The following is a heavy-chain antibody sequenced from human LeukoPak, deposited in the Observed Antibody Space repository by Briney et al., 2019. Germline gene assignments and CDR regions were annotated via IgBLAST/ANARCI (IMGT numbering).Heavy chain of an antibody. CDR1: GSSFTNYW. CDR3: ARHPFPMVRGVTPPTLPFDY. V-gene: IGHV5-51*01. D-gene: IGHD3-10*01. J-gene: IGHJ4*02. Sequence: GASLQISCKGSGSSFTNYWIGWVRQMPGKGLEWMGIIYPGDSHTRYNPSFQGQVTISADKSISTAYLQWSSLKASDTAMYYCARHPFPMVRGVTPPTLPFDYWGQGTLVTVSS. CDR2: IYPGDSHT.